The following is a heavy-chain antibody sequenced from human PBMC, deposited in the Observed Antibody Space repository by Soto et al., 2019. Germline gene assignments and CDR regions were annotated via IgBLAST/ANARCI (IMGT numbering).Heavy chain of an antibody. J-gene: IGHJ6*02. V-gene: IGHV3-23*01. D-gene: IGHD2-21*02. Sequence: GGSLRLSCAASGFTFSSYAMSWVRQAPGKGLEWVSAISGSGGSTYYADSVKGRFTISRDNSKNTLYLQMNSLRAEDTAVYYCAKGGNSELGGYYYYGMDVWGQGTTVTVSS. CDR1: GFTFSSYA. CDR3: AKGGNSELGGYYYYGMDV. CDR2: ISGSGGST.